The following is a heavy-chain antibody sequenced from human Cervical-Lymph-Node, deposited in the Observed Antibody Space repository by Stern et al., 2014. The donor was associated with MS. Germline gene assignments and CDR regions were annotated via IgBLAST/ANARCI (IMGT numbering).Heavy chain of an antibody. CDR3: VRGDTTWHYFYYGLDV. V-gene: IGHV1-46*03. J-gene: IGHJ6*02. CDR1: GYTFTSYY. Sequence: QLVQSGAEVKKPGAAVKVSCKASGYTFTSYYMHWVRPAPGQGLEWIGVINPLFNNATYTQSFQDRVTLTRDTSTATVYMELSSLRFADTAVYYCVRGDTTWHYFYYGLDVWGQGTTVTVSS. CDR2: INPLFNNA. D-gene: IGHD1-14*01.